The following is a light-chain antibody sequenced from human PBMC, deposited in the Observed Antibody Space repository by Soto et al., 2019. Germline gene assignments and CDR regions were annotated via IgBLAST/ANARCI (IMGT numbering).Light chain of an antibody. J-gene: IGKJ1*01. CDR2: GTS. CDR1: QSVGSS. V-gene: IGKV3-20*01. Sequence: EIVLTQSPGTLSLSPGERATLSCRASQSVGSSLSWYQQKPGQAPRLLFYGTSNRATAIPDRFSGSGFGTDFTLTITRLEPEDFAVYYCQQYGDSPQTFGPGTKVEN. CDR3: QQYGDSPQT.